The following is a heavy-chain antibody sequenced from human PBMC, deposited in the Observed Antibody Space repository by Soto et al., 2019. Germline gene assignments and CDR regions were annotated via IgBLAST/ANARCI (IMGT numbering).Heavy chain of an antibody. CDR3: GRAPGDLVYYFGY. CDR2: IYHSGST. Sequence: PSETLSLTCAVSGYSISSGYYWAWIRQPPGKGLEWIGSIYHSGSTYYKPSLKSRVTISVDTSKNQFSLKLRSVTAAETAVYYCGRAPGDLVYYFGYWGQGTLVTVSS. CDR1: GYSISSGYY. D-gene: IGHD3-16*01. V-gene: IGHV4-38-2*01. J-gene: IGHJ4*02.